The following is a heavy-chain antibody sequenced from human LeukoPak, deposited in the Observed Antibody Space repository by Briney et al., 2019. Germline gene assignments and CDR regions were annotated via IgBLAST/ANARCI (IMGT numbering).Heavy chain of an antibody. D-gene: IGHD3-16*02. CDR3: AGPITFGGIIVRFDL. Sequence: GESLKISCKASGCSYTTYWIGWVRQLPGKGLEWMGIIFTGDSNIRYGPSFQCQVTISADMSITTAYLQWSSLRASDTVMYYCAGPITFGGIIVRFDLWGQGTLVTVSS. CDR2: IFTGDSNI. J-gene: IGHJ5*01. CDR1: GCSYTTYW. V-gene: IGHV5-51*01.